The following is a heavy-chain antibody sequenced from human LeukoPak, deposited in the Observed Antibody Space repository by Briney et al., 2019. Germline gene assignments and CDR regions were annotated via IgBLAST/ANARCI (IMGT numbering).Heavy chain of an antibody. CDR2: MNPSGST. J-gene: IGHJ6*03. CDR3: ARGRQDVTMIVVVMTAVSYYLDV. V-gene: IGHV4-34*01. Sequence: SETLSLTCAVYGGSFSGYYWTWIRHTPEKGLEWIGEMNPSGSTNYNPSLKSRVTISVDTSKNHFSLKLSSVTAADTAVYYCARGRQDVTMIVVVMTAVSYYLDVWGKGTTVTVS. CDR1: GGSFSGYY. D-gene: IGHD3-22*01.